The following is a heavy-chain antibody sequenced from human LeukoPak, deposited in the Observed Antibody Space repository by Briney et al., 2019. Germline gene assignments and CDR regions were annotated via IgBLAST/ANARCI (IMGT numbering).Heavy chain of an antibody. CDR3: ARERLIAVAIFDP. Sequence: ASVKVSCKASGYTFTSYYIHWVRQAPGQGLEWMGWINPNTGGTHYTQKFQDRVAMTRDTSFSTAYMELSSLSSDDTAVYYCARERLIAVAIFDPWGQGTLVTVSS. V-gene: IGHV1-2*02. D-gene: IGHD6-19*01. CDR2: INPNTGGT. J-gene: IGHJ5*02. CDR1: GYTFTSYY.